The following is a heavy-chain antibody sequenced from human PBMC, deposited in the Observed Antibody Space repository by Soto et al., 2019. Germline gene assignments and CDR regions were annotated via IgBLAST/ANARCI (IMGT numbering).Heavy chain of an antibody. J-gene: IGHJ4*02. V-gene: IGHV4-30-4*01. Sequence: PSETLSLTCTVSGDSISSPHYYWTWIRQPPGKGLEWVGYIYYTRNNFYNPALKSRVAMSVDPSTNQFSLKLASVTDADTAVYFCAREPKQNYDSSPWNGGFDSWGPGTLVTVS. CDR3: AREPKQNYDSSPWNGGFDS. CDR2: IYYTRNN. D-gene: IGHD3-22*01. CDR1: GDSISSPHYY.